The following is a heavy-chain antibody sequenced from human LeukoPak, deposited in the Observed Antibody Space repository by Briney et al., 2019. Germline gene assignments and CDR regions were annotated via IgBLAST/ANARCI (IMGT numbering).Heavy chain of an antibody. CDR3: ARSRRAHFDY. CDR2: IYYSGST. J-gene: IGHJ4*02. V-gene: IGHV4-31*03. CDR1: GGSISSGGYY. Sequence: SQTLSLTCTVSGGSISSGGYYWSWIRQHPGKGLEWIGYIYYSGSTYYNPSLKSRVTIPVDTSKNQFSLKLSSVTAADTAVYYCARSRRAHFDYWGQGTLVTVSS.